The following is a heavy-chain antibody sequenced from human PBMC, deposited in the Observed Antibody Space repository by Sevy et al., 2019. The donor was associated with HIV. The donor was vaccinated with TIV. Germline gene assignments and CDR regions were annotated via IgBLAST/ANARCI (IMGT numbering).Heavy chain of an antibody. D-gene: IGHD1-1*01. CDR2: IFPGDSET. Sequence: GESLKISCQGSGYNFASYWIAWVRQMPGKGLEWMGIIFPGDSETSYSSSFQGQVTISADKSMQTAYLQWSSLKTSDTAIYYCARKDMEENWFDPWGQRTLVTVSS. CDR1: GYNFASYW. CDR3: ARKDMEENWFDP. J-gene: IGHJ5*02. V-gene: IGHV5-51*01.